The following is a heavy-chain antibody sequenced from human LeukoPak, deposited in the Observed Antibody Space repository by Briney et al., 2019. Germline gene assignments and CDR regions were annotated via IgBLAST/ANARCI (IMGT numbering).Heavy chain of an antibody. V-gene: IGHV4-4*07. CDR3: AGEDYFDTSGYASWRFDI. D-gene: IGHD3-22*01. J-gene: IGHJ3*02. CDR1: GGSVRRYF. CDR2: IYTSGST. Sequence: PSETLSLTCTVSGGSVRRYFWNWIRQPAGKGLEWIGRIYTSGSTKFNPSLKSRVTMSIDTSKNQFSLKLSSVTTADTAVYYCAGEDYFDTSGYASWRFDIWGQGTMVTVSS.